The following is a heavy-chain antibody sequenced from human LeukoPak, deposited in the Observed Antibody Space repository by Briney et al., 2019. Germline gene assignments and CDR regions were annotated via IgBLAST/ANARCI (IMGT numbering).Heavy chain of an antibody. CDR2: ISSSSSYI. J-gene: IGHJ6*02. Sequence: PGGSLRLSCAASGFTFSSYSMNWVRQAPGKGLEWVSSISSSSSYIYYADSVKGRFTISRDNAKNSLYLQMNSLRAEDTAVYYCARGSRYYGGKDYYYYGMDVWGQGTTVTVSS. CDR1: GFTFSSYS. D-gene: IGHD4-23*01. V-gene: IGHV3-21*01. CDR3: ARGSRYYGGKDYYYYGMDV.